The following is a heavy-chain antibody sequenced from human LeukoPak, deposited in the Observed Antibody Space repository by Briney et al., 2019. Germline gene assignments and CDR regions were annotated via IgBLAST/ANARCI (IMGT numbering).Heavy chain of an antibody. D-gene: IGHD2-8*02. CDR1: GDTFTPSH. Sequence: PGASVKVSCKASGDTFTPSHMHWVRQAPGQGLEWMGKINPSGGSTTYAQQFQGRVSMTRDLSMSTVYMELSSLRSEDTAVYYCVRNLMQFTGLAYWGQGTLVTVSS. CDR3: VRNLMQFTGLAY. V-gene: IGHV1-46*01. CDR2: INPSGGST. J-gene: IGHJ4*02.